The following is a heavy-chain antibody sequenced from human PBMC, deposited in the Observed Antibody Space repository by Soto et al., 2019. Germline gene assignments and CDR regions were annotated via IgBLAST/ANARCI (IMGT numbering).Heavy chain of an antibody. CDR2: IIPIIGTA. CDR3: ARGGMDVVAKSAFDY. J-gene: IGHJ4*02. D-gene: IGHD5-12*01. Sequence: QVQLVQSGAEVKKPGSSVKVSCKASGCTFNNYAISWVRQAPGQGLEWMGGIIPIIGTADYAHKFRGRLAISADESTGTTFMELSSLRSEDTALYYCARGGMDVVAKSAFDYWGQGTLVTVSS. V-gene: IGHV1-69*01. CDR1: GCTFNNYA.